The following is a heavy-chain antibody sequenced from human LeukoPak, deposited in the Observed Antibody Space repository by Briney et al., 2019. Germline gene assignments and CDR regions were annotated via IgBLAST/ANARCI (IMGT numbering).Heavy chain of an antibody. D-gene: IGHD5-18*01. Sequence: ESGPTLVNPTQTLTLTCTFSGFSLSTSGMRVSWIGQPPGKALEWLARIDWDDDKFYSTSLKTRLTISKDTSKNQVVLTMTNMDPVDTATYYCAREGGYSYAFDIWGQGTMVTVSS. V-gene: IGHV2-70*04. CDR3: AREGGYSYAFDI. CDR2: IDWDDDK. CDR1: GFSLSTSGMR. J-gene: IGHJ3*02.